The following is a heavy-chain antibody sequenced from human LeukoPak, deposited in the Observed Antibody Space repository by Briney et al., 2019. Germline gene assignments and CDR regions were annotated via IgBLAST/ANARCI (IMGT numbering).Heavy chain of an antibody. Sequence: SETLSLTCAVYGGSFSGYYWSWIRQPPGKGLEWIGEINHSGSTNYNPALKSRVTISVDTSKNQFSLKLSSVTAADTAVYYCASPHPYYYDSSGYDYWGQGTLVTVSS. V-gene: IGHV4-34*01. CDR3: ASPHPYYYDSSGYDY. CDR1: GGSFSGYY. J-gene: IGHJ4*02. D-gene: IGHD3-22*01. CDR2: INHSGST.